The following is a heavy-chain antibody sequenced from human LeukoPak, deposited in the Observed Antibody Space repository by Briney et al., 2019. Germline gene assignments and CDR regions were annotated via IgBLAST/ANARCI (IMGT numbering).Heavy chain of an antibody. D-gene: IGHD3-22*01. V-gene: IGHV4-61*02. J-gene: IGHJ3*02. CDR2: ISSSGST. CDR3: ARGPYSYDSSGAFDI. Sequence: SETLSLTCTVSGDSISSGDYYWSWIRQPAGKGLEWIGRISSSGSTNYNPSLKSRVTISVDTSKNQFSLKLSSATAADTAVYFCARGPYSYDSSGAFDIWGQGTMVTVSS. CDR1: GDSISSGDYY.